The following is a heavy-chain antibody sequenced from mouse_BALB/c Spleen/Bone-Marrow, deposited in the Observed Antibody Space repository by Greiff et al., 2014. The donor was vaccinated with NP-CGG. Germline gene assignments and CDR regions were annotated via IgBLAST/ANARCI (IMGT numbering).Heavy chain of an antibody. Sequence: VQLKQSGAELVRPGSSVKISCKASGYAFSSYWMNWVKQRPGQGLEWIGQIYPGDGDTNYNGKFKGKATLTADKSSSTAYMQLSSLTSEDSAVYFCARQYGNYFDYWGQGTTLTVSS. CDR2: IYPGDGDT. J-gene: IGHJ2*01. D-gene: IGHD2-10*02. V-gene: IGHV1-80*01. CDR3: ARQYGNYFDY. CDR1: GYAFSSYW.